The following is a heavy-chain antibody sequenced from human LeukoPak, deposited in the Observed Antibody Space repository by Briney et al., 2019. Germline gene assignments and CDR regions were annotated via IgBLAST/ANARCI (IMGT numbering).Heavy chain of an antibody. CDR2: IYSGGST. CDR1: GFTVSSNY. V-gene: IGHV3-53*04. CDR3: ARGNYGSGSYYPDY. J-gene: IGHJ4*02. D-gene: IGHD3-10*01. Sequence: GGSLRLSCAASGFTVSSNYMSRVRQAPGKGLEWVSVIYSGGSTYYADSVKGRFTISRHNSKNTLYLQMNSLRAEDTAVYYCARGNYGSGSYYPDYWGQGTLVTVSS.